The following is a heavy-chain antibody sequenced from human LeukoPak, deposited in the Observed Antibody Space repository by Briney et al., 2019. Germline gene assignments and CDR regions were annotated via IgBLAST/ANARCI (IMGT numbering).Heavy chain of an antibody. J-gene: IGHJ4*02. V-gene: IGHV4-39*07. Sequence: PSETLSLTCTVSGGSISSGDYYWSWIRQPPGKGLEWIGEINHSGSTNYNPSLKSRVTISVDTSKNQFSLKLSSVTAADTAVYYCARGQYYYDSSGYDYWGQGTLVTVSS. D-gene: IGHD3-22*01. CDR1: GGSISSGDYY. CDR3: ARGQYYYDSSGYDY. CDR2: INHSGST.